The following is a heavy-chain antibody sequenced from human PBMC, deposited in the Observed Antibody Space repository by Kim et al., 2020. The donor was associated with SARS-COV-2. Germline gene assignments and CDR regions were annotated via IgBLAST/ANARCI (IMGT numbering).Heavy chain of an antibody. V-gene: IGHV4-39*01. CDR3: SKVFTRGAFDI. CDR1: GISISSNSYY. D-gene: IGHD2-2*01. Sequence: SETLSLTCTVSGISISSNSYYWGWIRQPPGKGLEWIGSIYYSGSTYYNSSLKSRVTISVDTSKNQFSLKLRAVIAADTAVYYCSKVFTRGAFDIWGQWT. CDR2: IYYSGST. J-gene: IGHJ3*02.